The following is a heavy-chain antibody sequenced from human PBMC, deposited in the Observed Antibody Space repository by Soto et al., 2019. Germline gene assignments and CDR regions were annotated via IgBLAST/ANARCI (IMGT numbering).Heavy chain of an antibody. CDR3: ARRQGLIEAAGTSTQNFDY. Sequence: GESLNISCKGSGYSFTSYWIGWVRQMPGKGLEWMGIIYPGDSDTRYSPSFQGQVTISADKSISTAYLQWSSLKASDTAMYYCARRQGLIEAAGTSTQNFDYWGQGTLVTVSS. D-gene: IGHD6-13*01. CDR1: GYSFTSYW. V-gene: IGHV5-51*01. J-gene: IGHJ4*02. CDR2: IYPGDSDT.